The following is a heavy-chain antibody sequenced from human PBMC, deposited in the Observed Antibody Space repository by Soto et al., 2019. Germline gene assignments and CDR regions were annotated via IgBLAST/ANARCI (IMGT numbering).Heavy chain of an antibody. V-gene: IGHV4-30-4*01. CDR1: GGYIGSGYYY. J-gene: IGHJ4*02. CDR3: ASRKKQVALVEY. D-gene: IGHD5-12*01. Sequence: SETLSLTCNVSGGYIGSGYYYWSWIRHSPGKGLEWIGHIYYVGTTYYNPSLKSRLTISGYASKNQFSLKLSSVTAADTAIYYCASRKKQVALVEYWGQVSMVTVYS. CDR2: IYYVGTT.